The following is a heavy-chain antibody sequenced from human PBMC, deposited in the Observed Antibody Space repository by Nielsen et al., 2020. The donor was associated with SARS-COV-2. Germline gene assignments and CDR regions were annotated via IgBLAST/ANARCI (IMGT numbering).Heavy chain of an antibody. CDR2: IKPDGSEK. CDR3: ASLYDYGMDV. J-gene: IGHJ6*02. Sequence: GESLKISCAASGFTFSSYGMHWVRQAPGKGLEWVADIKPDGSEKFYVDSVKGRFTISRDNAKNSMSLQMNSLRAEDTAVYYCASLYDYGMDVWGQGTTVTVSS. D-gene: IGHD2/OR15-2a*01. V-gene: IGHV3-7*01. CDR1: GFTFSSYG.